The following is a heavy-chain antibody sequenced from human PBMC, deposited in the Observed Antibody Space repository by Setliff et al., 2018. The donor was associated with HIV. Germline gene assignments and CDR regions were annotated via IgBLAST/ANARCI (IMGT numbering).Heavy chain of an antibody. V-gene: IGHV4-31*03. J-gene: IGHJ3*02. CDR3: TRDRSSWSGGPNDAFDI. CDR2: IYYSGST. Sequence: ESGPTLVNPTQTLTLTCTFSGFSLSFSGMCVSWIRQRPGKGLEWIGHIYYSGSTSYNPSLKSRVTISVDTSTNVFSLKVNSVTAADTALYYCTRDRSSWSGGPNDAFDIWGPGTMVTVSS. CDR1: GFSLSFSGMC. D-gene: IGHD6-13*01.